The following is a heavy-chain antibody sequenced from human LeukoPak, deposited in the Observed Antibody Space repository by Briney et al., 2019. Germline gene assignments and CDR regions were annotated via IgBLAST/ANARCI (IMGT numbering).Heavy chain of an antibody. CDR2: IYYSGST. CDR1: GGSISTYY. J-gene: IGHJ4*02. CDR3: ATLDIGSSSGWYFRY. V-gene: IGHV4-59*01. D-gene: IGHD6-19*01. Sequence: SETLSLTCTVPGGSISTYYWSWIRQTPMKGLEWIGYIYYSGSTDYSPSLKSRVTMSVDTSKSQFSLKLTSVTASDSAVYYCATLDIGSSSGWYFRYWGRGTLVTVSS.